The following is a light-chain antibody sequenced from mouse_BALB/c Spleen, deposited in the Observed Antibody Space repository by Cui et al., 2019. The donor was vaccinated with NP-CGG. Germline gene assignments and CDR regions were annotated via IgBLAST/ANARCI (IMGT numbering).Light chain of an antibody. V-gene: IGLV1*01. CDR2: GTN. CDR3: ALWYSNHWV. CDR1: TGAVTTSNY. Sequence: AVVTHESALTTSPGETVTLTCRSSTGAVTTSNYANWVQEKPDHLFTGLIGGTNNRPPGVPARFSGSLIGDKAALTITGAQTEDEAIYFCALWYSNHWVFGGGTKLTVL. J-gene: IGLJ1*01.